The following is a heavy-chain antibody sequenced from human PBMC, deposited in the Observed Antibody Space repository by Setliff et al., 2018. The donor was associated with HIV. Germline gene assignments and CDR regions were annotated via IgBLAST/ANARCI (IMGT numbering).Heavy chain of an antibody. V-gene: IGHV4-38-2*01. D-gene: IGHD6-19*01. CDR2: IHDSGRT. CDR3: ARGRRSSGWYVYH. J-gene: IGHJ4*02. CDR1: GYSLTSGYY. Sequence: SETLSLTCGVSGYSLTSGYYWGWIRQPPGKGLEWIGSIHDSGRTYYNPSLKSRVTISVDTSTNQFSLKLSSVTAADTAVYYCARGRRSSGWYVYHWGQGTLVTVSS.